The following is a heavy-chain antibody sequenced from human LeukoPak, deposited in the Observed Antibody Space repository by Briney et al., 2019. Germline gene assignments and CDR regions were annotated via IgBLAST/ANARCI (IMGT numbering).Heavy chain of an antibody. CDR1: GGSISSYY. J-gene: IGHJ3*02. CDR2: IYYSGST. Sequence: SETLSLTCTVSGGSISSYYWSWIRQPPGKGLEWIGYIYYSGSTDYNPSLKSRVTISVDTSKNQFSLKLSSVTGADTAVYYCARETGSSWSTFNAFDIWGQGTMVTVSS. CDR3: ARETGSSWSTFNAFDI. D-gene: IGHD6-13*01. V-gene: IGHV4-59*01.